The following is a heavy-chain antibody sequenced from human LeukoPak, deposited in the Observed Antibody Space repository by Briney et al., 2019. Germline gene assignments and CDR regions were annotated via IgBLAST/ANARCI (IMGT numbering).Heavy chain of an antibody. CDR3: ARMAPYGDYLHDY. D-gene: IGHD4-17*01. V-gene: IGHV4-59*01. Sequence: SETLSLTCTVSGGSMSTYYWSWIRQPPGKGLVYIGYVYYSGSTNYNPSLKSRVTISVDTSKNQFSLKLSSVTAADTAVYYCARMAPYGDYLHDYWGQGTLVTVS. CDR2: VYYSGST. CDR1: GGSMSTYY. J-gene: IGHJ4*02.